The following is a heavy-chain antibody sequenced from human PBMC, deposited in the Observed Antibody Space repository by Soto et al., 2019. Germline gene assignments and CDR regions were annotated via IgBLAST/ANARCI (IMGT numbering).Heavy chain of an antibody. CDR3: ARVPHSSGWYVGRDY. CDR1: GGSFSGYY. Sequence: SETLSLTCAVYGGSFSGYYWSWIRQPPGKGLEWIGEINHSGSTNYNPSLKSRVTISVDTSKNQFSLKLSSVTAADTAVYYYARVPHSSGWYVGRDYWGQGTLVTVS. J-gene: IGHJ4*02. CDR2: INHSGST. D-gene: IGHD6-19*01. V-gene: IGHV4-34*01.